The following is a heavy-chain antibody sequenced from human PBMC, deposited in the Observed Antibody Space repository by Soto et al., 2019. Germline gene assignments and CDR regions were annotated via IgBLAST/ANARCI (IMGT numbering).Heavy chain of an antibody. V-gene: IGHV1-8*02. D-gene: IGHD2-2*01. CDR2: INTYNGYT. CDR1: GYTFTSYA. J-gene: IGHJ6*02. Sequence: ASVKVSCKASGYTFTSYAIHWVRQAPGQGLEWMGLINTYNGYTNYAQKFQGRVTMTRNTSISTAYMELSSLRSEDTAVYYCARTSYCISTSCYPAFYYYYGMDVWGQGTTVTVSS. CDR3: ARTSYCISTSCYPAFYYYYGMDV.